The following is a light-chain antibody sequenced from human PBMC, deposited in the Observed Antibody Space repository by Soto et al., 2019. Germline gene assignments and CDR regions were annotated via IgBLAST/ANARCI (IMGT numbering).Light chain of an antibody. CDR2: GAS. CDR3: QQYNTGPT. CDR1: QSVSSN. J-gene: IGKJ5*01. Sequence: ELVLTQSPATLSVSPGARATLSCRASQSVSSNLACYQQKPGPAPRLLIYGASSRATGIAARFSGSGSGTECTLTISVLQSEDFAVYCCQQYNTGPTFGQGTRLEIK. V-gene: IGKV3-15*01.